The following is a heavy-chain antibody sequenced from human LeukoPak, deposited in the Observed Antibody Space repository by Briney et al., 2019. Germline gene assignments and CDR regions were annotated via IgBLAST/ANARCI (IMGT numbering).Heavy chain of an antibody. CDR1: RFSFSDYD. D-gene: IGHD4-23*01. CDR2: ISYDGSNK. Sequence: GGSLRLSCRASRFSFSDYDMHWVRQAPGKGLEWVAVISYDGSNKYYEDSVEGRFTISRDNSKNTVYLQMSSLRPDDTAVYYCAKDLWGATSGHSWYFVLWGRGTLVTVSS. V-gene: IGHV3-30*18. J-gene: IGHJ2*01. CDR3: AKDLWGATSGHSWYFVL.